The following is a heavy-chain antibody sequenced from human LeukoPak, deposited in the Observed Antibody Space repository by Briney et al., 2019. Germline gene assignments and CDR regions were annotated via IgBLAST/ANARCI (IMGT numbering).Heavy chain of an antibody. V-gene: IGHV4-34*01. CDR2: INHSGST. CDR1: GGSFSGYY. J-gene: IGHJ4*02. Sequence: PSETLSLTCAVYGGSFSGYYWSWIRQPPGKGLEWIGEINHSGSTNHNPSLKSRVTISVDTSKNQFSLKLSSVTAADTAVYYCARVGIAARPIDYWGQGTLVTVSS. D-gene: IGHD6-6*01. CDR3: ARVGIAARPIDY.